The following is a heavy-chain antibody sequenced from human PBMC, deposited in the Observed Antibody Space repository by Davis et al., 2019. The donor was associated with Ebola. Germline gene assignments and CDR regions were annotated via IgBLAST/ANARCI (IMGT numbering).Heavy chain of an antibody. CDR2: IRYDGSNK. CDR3: AREGERYGDYFDY. D-gene: IGHD3-10*01. CDR1: GFTFSSYG. J-gene: IGHJ4*02. Sequence: GGSLRLSCAASGFTFSSYGMHWVRQAPGKGLEWVAVIRYDGSNKYYADSVKGRFTISRDNSKNTLYLQMNSLRAEDTAVYYCAREGERYGDYFDYWGQGTLVTVSS. V-gene: IGHV3-33*01.